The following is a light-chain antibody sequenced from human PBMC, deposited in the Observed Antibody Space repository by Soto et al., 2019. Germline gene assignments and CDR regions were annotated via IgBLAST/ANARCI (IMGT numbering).Light chain of an antibody. J-gene: IGKJ5*01. CDR3: QQYNNWPIT. Sequence: MTQSPSTLSASVGDRVTISCRASDNINTWVAWYQQKPGQAPRLLIYGASTRATGVPARFSGSGSGTEFTLTISSLQSEDFEVYYCQQYNNWPITFGQGTRLEI. V-gene: IGKV3-15*01. CDR2: GAS. CDR1: DNINTW.